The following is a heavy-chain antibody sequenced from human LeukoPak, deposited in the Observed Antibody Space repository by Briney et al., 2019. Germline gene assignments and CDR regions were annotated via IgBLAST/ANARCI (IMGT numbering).Heavy chain of an antibody. CDR1: GFTLSSYE. J-gene: IGHJ4*02. Sequence: GGSLRLSCAASGFTLSSYEMNWVRQAPGKGLVWVSYISNSGSSTYYADSVKGRFIISRDNAKNSLYLQMNSLRAEDTAVYYCARERSGARRFDYWGQGTLVTVSS. CDR2: ISNSGSST. D-gene: IGHD1-26*01. V-gene: IGHV3-48*03. CDR3: ARERSGARRFDY.